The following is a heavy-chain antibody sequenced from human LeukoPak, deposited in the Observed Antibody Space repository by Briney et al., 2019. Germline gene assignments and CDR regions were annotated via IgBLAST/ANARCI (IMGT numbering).Heavy chain of an antibody. CDR2: ISYDGSNK. V-gene: IGHV3-30*04. J-gene: IGHJ5*02. CDR1: GFTFSSYA. CDR3: ARGSVCSSTSCYDFYGNWFDP. Sequence: GGSLRLSCAASGFTFSSYAMHWVRQAPGKGLEWVAVISYDGSNKYYADSVKGRFTISRDNSKNTLYLQMNSLRAEDTAVYYCARGSVCSSTSCYDFYGNWFDPWGQGTLVTVSS. D-gene: IGHD2-2*01.